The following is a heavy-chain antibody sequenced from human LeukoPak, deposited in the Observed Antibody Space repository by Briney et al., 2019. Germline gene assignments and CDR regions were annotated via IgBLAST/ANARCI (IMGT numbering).Heavy chain of an antibody. CDR1: GGSFSGNY. D-gene: IGHD5-12*01. Sequence: KTSETLSLTCAVYGGSFSGNYWSWIRQPPGKGLEWIGEINHSGSTNYNPSLKSRVTISVDTSKNQFSLKLSSVTAADTAVYYCARRVFVALAFDYWGQGTLVTVSS. J-gene: IGHJ4*02. CDR3: ARRVFVALAFDY. CDR2: INHSGST. V-gene: IGHV4-34*01.